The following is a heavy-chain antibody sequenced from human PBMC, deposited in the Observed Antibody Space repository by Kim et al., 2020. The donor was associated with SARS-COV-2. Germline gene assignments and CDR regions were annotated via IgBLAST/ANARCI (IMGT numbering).Heavy chain of an antibody. J-gene: IGHJ4*02. V-gene: IGHV3-48*02. CDR2: IATTSNYI. CDR1: GFTFSSYT. D-gene: IGHD1-7*01. CDR3: ARGQGGGTTHFDF. Sequence: GGSLRLSCVASGFTFSSYTMNWVRQAPGKGLEWISYIATTSNYIIYADSVRGRFTFSRDNTKNSLFLQMNSLGDDDTAIYYCARGQGGGTTHFDFWGQGTLVTVSS.